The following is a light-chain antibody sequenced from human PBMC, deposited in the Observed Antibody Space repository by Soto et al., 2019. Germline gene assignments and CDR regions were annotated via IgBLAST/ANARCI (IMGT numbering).Light chain of an antibody. J-gene: IGKJ4*01. CDR2: GAS. Sequence: ELVLTQSPGTLSLSPGERATLSCRASQSVSSSYLAWYQQKPGQAPRLLIYGASSRATGIPDRFSGSGSVTDFTLTISRLEPEDFAVYYCQQYGSSPFTFGGGTKVEIK. CDR3: QQYGSSPFT. V-gene: IGKV3-20*01. CDR1: QSVSSSY.